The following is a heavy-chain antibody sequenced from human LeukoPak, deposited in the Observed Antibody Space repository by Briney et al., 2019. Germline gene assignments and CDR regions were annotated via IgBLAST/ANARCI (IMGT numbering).Heavy chain of an antibody. D-gene: IGHD6-19*01. CDR2: IYYSGST. Sequence: PSETLSLTCTVSGGSISSSSYYWGWIRQPPGKGLEWIGSIYYSGSTYYNPSLKSRVTISVDTSKNQFSLKLSSVTAADTAVYYCARASSGWYVWDDYWGQGTLVTICS. V-gene: IGHV4-39*01. CDR1: GGSISSSSYY. CDR3: ARASSGWYVWDDY. J-gene: IGHJ4*02.